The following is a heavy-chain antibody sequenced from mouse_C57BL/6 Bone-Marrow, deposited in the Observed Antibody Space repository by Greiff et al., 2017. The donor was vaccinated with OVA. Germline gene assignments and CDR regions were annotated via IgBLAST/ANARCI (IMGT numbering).Heavy chain of an antibody. CDR3: ARDPFAY. V-gene: IGHV1-53*01. CDR1: GYPFTSYW. CDR2: IHPSTGGP. Sequence: QVQLQQPGTELVKPGASVKLSCTASGYPFTSYWMHLVKQRPGQGLAWIGNIHPSTGGPTYNAPFKSKATLTVDKSSSTAYMQLSSLTSEDSAVYYCARDPFAYWGQGTLVTVSA. J-gene: IGHJ3*01.